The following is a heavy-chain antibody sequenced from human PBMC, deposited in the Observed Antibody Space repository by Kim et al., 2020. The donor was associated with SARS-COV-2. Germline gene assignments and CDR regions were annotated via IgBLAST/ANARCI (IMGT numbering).Heavy chain of an antibody. Sequence: RFTISRDNAKNSLYLQMNSLRAEDTAVYYCTTLPGGYYPYYYYYYGMDVWGQGTTVTVSS. V-gene: IGHV3-11*06. J-gene: IGHJ6*02. CDR3: TTLPGGYYPYYYYYYGMDV. D-gene: IGHD3-22*01.